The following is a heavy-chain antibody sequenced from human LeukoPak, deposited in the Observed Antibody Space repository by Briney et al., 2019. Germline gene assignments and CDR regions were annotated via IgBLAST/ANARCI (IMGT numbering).Heavy chain of an antibody. D-gene: IGHD6-19*01. CDR2: IYHSGST. J-gene: IGHJ4*02. Sequence: SETLSLTCTVSGYSISSGYYWGWIRQPPGKGLEWIGSIYHSGSTYYNPSLKSRVTISVDTSKNQFSLKLSSVTAADTAVYYCARGRITDAPNSSGWYPKWLPGGKYYLDYWGQGTLVTVSS. V-gene: IGHV4-38-2*02. CDR1: GYSISSGYY. CDR3: ARGRITDAPNSSGWYPKWLPGGKYYLDY.